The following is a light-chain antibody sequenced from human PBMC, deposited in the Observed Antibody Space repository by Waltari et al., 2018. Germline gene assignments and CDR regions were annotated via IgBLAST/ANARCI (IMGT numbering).Light chain of an antibody. CDR3: SSYTSSITYV. Sequence: QSALTQPASVSRSPGQSIALPFTGTRVDVGGSTVASWYQQHPGKAPKLIIYDVPNRPSGISNRFSGSKSGNTASLTISGLRAEDEADYYCSSYTSSITYVFGTGTKVTVL. CDR2: DVP. V-gene: IGLV2-14*01. CDR1: RVDVGGSTV. J-gene: IGLJ1*01.